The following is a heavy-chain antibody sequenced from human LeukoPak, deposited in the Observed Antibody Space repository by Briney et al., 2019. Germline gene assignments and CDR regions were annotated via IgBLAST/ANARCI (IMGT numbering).Heavy chain of an antibody. Sequence: GGSLRLSCAASGFIFSSYEMNWVRQAPEKGLQWVSTISTSGRATYYADSVEGRFTISRDNSKNTLYLQMNSLRADDTAVYYCAKARGSSVYEQFDYWGQGTQVTVSP. CDR3: AKARGSSVYEQFDY. CDR1: GFIFSSYE. J-gene: IGHJ4*02. D-gene: IGHD5/OR15-5a*01. CDR2: ISTSGRAT. V-gene: IGHV3-23*01.